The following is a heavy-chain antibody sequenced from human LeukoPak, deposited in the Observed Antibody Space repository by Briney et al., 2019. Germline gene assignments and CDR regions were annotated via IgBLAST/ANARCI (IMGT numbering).Heavy chain of an antibody. J-gene: IGHJ4*02. CDR1: GFTFSDYY. CDR3: ARDTGAAGLFFDY. D-gene: IGHD6-13*01. V-gene: IGHV3-11*01. Sequence: SLRLSSAASGFTFSDYYMGWIRQAPRPELKWVLYRRGSGCDIHYADSVTGRITSSRENAKSSKYLQMNSLSAEDTAVYDCARDTGAAGLFFDYWGQGTLVTVSS. CDR2: RRGSGCDI.